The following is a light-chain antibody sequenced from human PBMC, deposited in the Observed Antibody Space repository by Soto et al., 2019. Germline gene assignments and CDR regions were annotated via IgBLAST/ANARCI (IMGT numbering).Light chain of an antibody. Sequence: EIVLTQSPATLSLSPGERATLSCRASQSVSSYLAWYQQKPGQAPRLLIHDASNRATGIPARFRGSGSGTDFTLTISSLEPEDFAVYYCQQRSNWPPTFGQGTKLEIK. CDR3: QQRSNWPPT. CDR2: DAS. J-gene: IGKJ2*01. CDR1: QSVSSY. V-gene: IGKV3-11*01.